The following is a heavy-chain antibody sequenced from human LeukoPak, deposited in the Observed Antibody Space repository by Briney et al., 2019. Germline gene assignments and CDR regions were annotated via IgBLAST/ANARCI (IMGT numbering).Heavy chain of an antibody. CDR1: GFTFSNLW. CDR2: IRQDGSEK. V-gene: IGHV3-7*03. CDR3: ARNNGMDV. Sequence: GGSLRLSCAASGFTFSNLWMTWVRQAPGKGLEWVANIRQDGSEKYYVGSVKGRFTISRDNAKNSLYLQMNSLRAEDTALYHCARNNGMDVWGQGTTVIVSS. J-gene: IGHJ6*02.